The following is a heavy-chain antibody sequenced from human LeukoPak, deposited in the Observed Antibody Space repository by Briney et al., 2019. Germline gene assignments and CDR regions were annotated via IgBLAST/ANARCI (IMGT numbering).Heavy chain of an antibody. CDR1: GGSIGSGGYY. J-gene: IGHJ4*02. CDR2: IYYSGST. V-gene: IGHV4-31*03. D-gene: IGHD2-2*01. Sequence: SQTLSLTCTVSGGSIGSGGYYWSWIRQHPGKGLEWIGYIYYSGSTYYNPSLKSRVTISVDTSKNQFSLKLSSVTAADTAVYYCARDHCSSTSCYGFDYWGQGTLVTVSS. CDR3: ARDHCSSTSCYGFDY.